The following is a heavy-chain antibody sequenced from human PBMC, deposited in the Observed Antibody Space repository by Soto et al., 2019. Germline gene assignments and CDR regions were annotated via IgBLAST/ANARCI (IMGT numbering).Heavy chain of an antibody. D-gene: IGHD3-3*01. V-gene: IGHV4-31*01. CDR3: ARVGLGDYDCWSGYFHPYCYMDV. CDR2: IHYSWST. CDR1: GGSISSGGYY. J-gene: IGHJ6*03. Sequence: QVQLQESGPGLVKPSQTLSLTCTVSGGSISSGGYYWSWIRQHPGKGLEWLGYIHYSWSTYYNPSLRIPVTISVDTSNNSSSLTVSSLTAADTAVYYCARVGLGDYDCWSGYFHPYCYMDVWGKGTTVTVSS.